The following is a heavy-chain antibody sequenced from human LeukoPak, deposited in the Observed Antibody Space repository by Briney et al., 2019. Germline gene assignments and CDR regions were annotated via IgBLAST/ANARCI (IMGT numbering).Heavy chain of an antibody. CDR1: GFTFSSYA. V-gene: IGHV3-30*04. CDR3: ARDRSSPRYSGVNNWFDP. J-gene: IGHJ5*02. Sequence: SGGSLRLSCAASGFTFSSYAMHWVRQAPGKGLEWGAVISYDGSNKYYADSVKGRFTISRDNSKNTLYLQMNSLRAEDTAVYYCARDRSSPRYSGVNNWFDPWGQGTLVTVSS. D-gene: IGHD2-15*01. CDR2: ISYDGSNK.